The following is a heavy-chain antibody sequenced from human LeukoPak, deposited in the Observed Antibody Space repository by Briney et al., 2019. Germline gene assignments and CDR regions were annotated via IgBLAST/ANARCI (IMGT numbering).Heavy chain of an antibody. CDR2: INHSGST. CDR1: GGSISSGGYY. CDR3: ARYCSSTSCYRYYYYGLDV. J-gene: IGHJ6*02. Sequence: SETLSLTCAVSGGSISSGGYYWSWIRQPPGKGLEWIGEINHSGSTNYNPSLKSRVTISVDMSKNQFSLKLSSVTAADTAVYYCARYCSSTSCYRYYYYGLDVWGQGTTVTVSS. V-gene: IGHV4-34*01. D-gene: IGHD2-2*01.